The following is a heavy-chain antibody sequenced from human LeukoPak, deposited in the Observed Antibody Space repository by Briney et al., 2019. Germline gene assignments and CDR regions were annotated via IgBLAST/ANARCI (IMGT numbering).Heavy chain of an antibody. CDR3: AKDQYSSSSPPLEY. V-gene: IGHV3-30*02. CDR2: IRYDGSNK. CDR1: GFTFSSYG. J-gene: IGHJ4*02. Sequence: GSLRLSCAASGFTFSSYGMHWVRQAPGKGLEWVAFIRYDGSNKYYADSVKGRFTISRDNSKNTLYLQMNSLRAEDTAVYYCAKDQYSSSSPPLEYWGQGTLVTVSS. D-gene: IGHD6-6*01.